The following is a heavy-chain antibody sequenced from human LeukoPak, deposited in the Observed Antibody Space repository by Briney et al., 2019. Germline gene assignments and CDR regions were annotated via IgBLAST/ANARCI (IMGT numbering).Heavy chain of an antibody. D-gene: IGHD2-15*01. V-gene: IGHV3-64*04. CDR2: ISSHGGST. CDR3: TTRLQHHFDY. Sequence: GGSLRLSCSASGFTFSSYAMHWVRQAPGKGLEYVSAISSHGGSTYYADSVKGRFTISRDDSQNTVYLQMDSLRAEDTAVYYCTTRLQHHFDYWGQGTQVTVSS. CDR1: GFTFSSYA. J-gene: IGHJ4*02.